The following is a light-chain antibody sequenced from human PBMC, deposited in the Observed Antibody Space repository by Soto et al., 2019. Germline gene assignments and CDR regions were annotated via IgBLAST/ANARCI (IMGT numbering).Light chain of an antibody. CDR2: AAS. V-gene: IGKV1-27*01. CDR1: QDIANF. Sequence: DIPMTQSPSSLSASVGDRVSITCRASQDIANFLAWYQQKPGKVPTLLIYAASILQSGVPSRFSGTASGTDFTLTISSLQPEDVATYYGHNDNSPPRTFGQGTKVEI. J-gene: IGKJ1*01. CDR3: HNDNSPPRT.